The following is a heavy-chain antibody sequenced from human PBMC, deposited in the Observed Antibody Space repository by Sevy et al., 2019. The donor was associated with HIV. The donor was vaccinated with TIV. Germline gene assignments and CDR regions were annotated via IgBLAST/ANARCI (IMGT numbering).Heavy chain of an antibody. D-gene: IGHD5-12*01. CDR1: GFTFSSYA. J-gene: IGHJ4*02. V-gene: IGHV3-23*01. CDR3: AKGIGYSGYETDY. CDR2: ISGSGIST. Sequence: GGSLRLSCAASGFTFSSYAMSWVRQAPGTGLEWVSAISGSGISTYYADSVKGRFTISRDNSKNTLYLQMNNLRAEDTAVFYCAKGIGYSGYETDYWGQGTLVTVSS.